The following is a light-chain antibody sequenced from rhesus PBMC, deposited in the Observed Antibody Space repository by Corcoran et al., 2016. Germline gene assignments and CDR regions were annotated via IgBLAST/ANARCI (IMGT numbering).Light chain of an antibody. Sequence: DIVMTQSPDSLAVSLGERVTINCKSSQSLLYSSNTKHYLAWYQQKPGQAPKLLIYWAYTRESGVPNRFRGSGTGIDFTLTISGLQAEDVAVYYCQQYYSTPYSFGQGTKVEIK. CDR3: QQYYSTPYS. CDR2: WAY. CDR1: QSLLYSSNTKHY. V-gene: IGKV4-1*01. J-gene: IGKJ2*01.